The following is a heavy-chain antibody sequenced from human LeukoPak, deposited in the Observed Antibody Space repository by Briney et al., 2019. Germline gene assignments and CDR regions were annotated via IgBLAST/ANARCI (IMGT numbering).Heavy chain of an antibody. CDR2: IYYSGNT. D-gene: IGHD1-7*01. CDR3: ARSNWNYDGHFDY. J-gene: IGHJ4*02. Sequence: SETLSLTCTVSGGSISSYYWSWIRQPPGKGLEWIGYIYYSGNTNYNPSLKSRVTISVDTSKSQFSLNVSSVTAAGTAVYYCARSNWNYDGHFDYWGQGALVTVSS. V-gene: IGHV4-59*01. CDR1: GGSISSYY.